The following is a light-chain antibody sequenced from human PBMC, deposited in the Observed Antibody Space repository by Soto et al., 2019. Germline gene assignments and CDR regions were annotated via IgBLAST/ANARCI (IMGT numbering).Light chain of an antibody. CDR1: QSVSSN. CDR2: SAS. J-gene: IGKJ4*01. Sequence: EVVLTQSPATLSVSPGERATLSCRASQSVSSNLVWYQQKSGQPPRLLIYSASTRATGIPARFSGTGSGTEFTLTISSLQSEDVAVYYCPQYHHGTRTFGDGTRVDIK. V-gene: IGKV3-15*01. CDR3: PQYHHGTRT.